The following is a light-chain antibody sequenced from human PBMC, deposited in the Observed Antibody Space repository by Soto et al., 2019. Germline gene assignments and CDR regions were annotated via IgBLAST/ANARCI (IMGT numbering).Light chain of an antibody. CDR1: SSNIGSNT. J-gene: IGLJ1*01. CDR2: SNN. Sequence: QSVLTQPPSASGTPGQRVTISCSGSSSNIGSNTVNWYQHLPGTAPRLLIYSNNQRPSGVPDRFSGSKSGTSASLAISGLQSEDEADYFCCSYAGGYTYLFGTGTKVTVL. V-gene: IGLV1-44*01. CDR3: CSYAGGYTYL.